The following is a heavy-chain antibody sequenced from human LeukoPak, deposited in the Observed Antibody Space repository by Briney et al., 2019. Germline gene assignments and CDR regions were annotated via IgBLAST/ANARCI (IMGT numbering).Heavy chain of an antibody. CDR3: ARDNSVGDNAWWFDP. J-gene: IGHJ5*02. Sequence: GASVKVSCKASGYTFTSYYMHWVRQAPGQGLECMGLINPTGGSTGYAQKFQGRVTMTRDMSTSTDYMELSSLRSEDTAIYYCARDNSVGDNAWWFDPWGQGTLVTVSS. CDR1: GYTFTSYY. CDR2: INPTGGST. V-gene: IGHV1-46*01. D-gene: IGHD1-26*01.